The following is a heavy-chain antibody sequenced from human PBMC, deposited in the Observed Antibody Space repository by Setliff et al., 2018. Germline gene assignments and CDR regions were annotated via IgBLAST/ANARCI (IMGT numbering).Heavy chain of an antibody. D-gene: IGHD2-15*01. V-gene: IGHV4-34*01. CDR3: ARDSWVRVRSTHSYYMDV. Sequence: PSETLSLTCAVYDGSFSDYYWSWIRQPPGKGLEWIGEINHYGSTKYKSSLKSRVTISVDTSKNQFSLKLNSVTAADTAVYFCARDSWVRVRSTHSYYMDVWGKGTTVTVSS. CDR1: DGSFSDYY. J-gene: IGHJ6*03. CDR2: INHYGST.